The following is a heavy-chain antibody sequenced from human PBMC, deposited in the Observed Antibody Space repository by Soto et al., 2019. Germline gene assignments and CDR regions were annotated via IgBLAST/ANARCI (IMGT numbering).Heavy chain of an antibody. Sequence: SETLSLTCDVSNYSIINGYYWGWIRQPPGKGLEWIGSVYQTGRTYYNPSRKSRATISVDTPKNKFSLKVTSVTAADTAVYFCGSVAVAFIYYFEYSGQGALVTVSS. V-gene: IGHV4-38-2*01. CDR3: GSVAVAFIYYFEY. D-gene: IGHD6-19*01. CDR2: VYQTGRT. J-gene: IGHJ4*02. CDR1: NYSIINGYY.